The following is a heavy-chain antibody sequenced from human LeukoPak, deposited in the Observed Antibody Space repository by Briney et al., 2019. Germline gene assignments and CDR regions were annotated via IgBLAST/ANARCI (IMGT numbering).Heavy chain of an antibody. Sequence: SSQTLSLTCTVSGGSISSGDYYWRWIRQPRGKGLEGSVYIYYSGSTYYNPSHKRRFTISVETAKNPCSLKLSSVTAADTAVYYCARDRSNPNLRWSYYFDSGGQGTLVTVS. CDR2: IYYSGST. J-gene: IGHJ4*02. CDR1: GGSISSGDYY. CDR3: ARDRSNPNLRWSYYFDS. D-gene: IGHD1-14*01. V-gene: IGHV4-30-4*08.